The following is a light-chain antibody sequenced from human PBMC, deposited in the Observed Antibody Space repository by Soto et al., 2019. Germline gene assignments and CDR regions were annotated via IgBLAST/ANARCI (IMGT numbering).Light chain of an antibody. J-gene: IGKJ5*01. CDR3: QEYGSSPVN. V-gene: IGKV3-20*01. Sequence: EIGLTQSPGSLSLAPGERATLSCRASQSVTTNYLAWYQQKPGQAPRLLIYGASSGATGIPDRFSGSGSGTDFTLTISRLEPEDFAVYYCQEYGSSPVNFGQGTRLDIK. CDR2: GAS. CDR1: QSVTTNY.